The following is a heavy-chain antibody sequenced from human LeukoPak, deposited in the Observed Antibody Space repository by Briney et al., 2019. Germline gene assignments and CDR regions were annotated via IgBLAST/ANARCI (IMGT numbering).Heavy chain of an antibody. J-gene: IGHJ6*03. CDR2: INWNGGNT. Sequence: GGSLRLSCAASGFTFDDYGMSLVRQAPGKGLEWVSGINWNGGNTGYADSVKGRFTISRDNAKNSLYLQMNSLRAEDTALYYCARDQYGVRSYYYMDVWGKGTTVTVSS. CDR1: GFTFDDYG. D-gene: IGHD4-17*01. CDR3: ARDQYGVRSYYYMDV. V-gene: IGHV3-20*04.